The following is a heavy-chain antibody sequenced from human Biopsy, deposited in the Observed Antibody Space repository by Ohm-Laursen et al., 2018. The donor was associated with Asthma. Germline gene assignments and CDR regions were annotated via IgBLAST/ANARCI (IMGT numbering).Heavy chain of an antibody. CDR2: IIPIFGTA. Sequence: SVKVSCKASGDSFNNFAISWVRQAPGQGLEWMGGIIPIFGTANYAQKFQGRVTITADESTSTAYMELSSLRSEDTAVYYCARHPYVDGSDNYYYRGNDYYLGMDVWGQGTTVTVSS. CDR1: GDSFNNFA. CDR3: ARHPYVDGSDNYYYRGNDYYLGMDV. V-gene: IGHV1-69*13. J-gene: IGHJ6*02. D-gene: IGHD3-10*01.